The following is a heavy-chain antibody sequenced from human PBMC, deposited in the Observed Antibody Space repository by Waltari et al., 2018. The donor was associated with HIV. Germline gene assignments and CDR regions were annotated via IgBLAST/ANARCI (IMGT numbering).Heavy chain of an antibody. D-gene: IGHD3-10*01. CDR3: ARDISGDWFDH. V-gene: IGHV3-7*01. CDR2: IKQEGSEK. J-gene: IGHJ5*02. Sequence: EVQLVESGGGLVQPGGSLRLSCAASGCTFSSFWMSWVRQAPGKGLEWVANIKQEGSEKYYVDSVKGRFTISRDNAKNSLYLQMNSLRAEDTAVYYCARDISGDWFDHRGQGTLVTVSS. CDR1: GCTFSSFW.